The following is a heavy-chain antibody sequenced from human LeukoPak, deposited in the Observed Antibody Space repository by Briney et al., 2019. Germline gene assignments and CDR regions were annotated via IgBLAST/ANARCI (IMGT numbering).Heavy chain of an antibody. CDR3: ARDAGGSGRHYYYGMDV. CDR1: GGSISSYY. V-gene: IGHV4-59*01. J-gene: IGHJ6*02. CDR2: IYYSGST. D-gene: IGHD3-10*01. Sequence: SETLSLTCTVSGGSISSYYWSWIRHPPGKGLECIGYIYYSGSTNYNPSLKSRVTISVDTSKNQFSLKLSSVTAADTAVYYCARDAGGSGRHYYYGMDVWGQGTTVTVSS.